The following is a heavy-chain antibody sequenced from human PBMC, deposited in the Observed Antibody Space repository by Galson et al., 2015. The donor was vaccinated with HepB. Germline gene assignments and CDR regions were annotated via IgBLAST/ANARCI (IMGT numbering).Heavy chain of an antibody. D-gene: IGHD5-18*01. J-gene: IGHJ4*02. CDR3: AKVASGYSFGPYFDC. CDR2: ISYDGNEK. CDR1: GFTFSSFG. V-gene: IGHV3-30*18. Sequence: SLRLSCAASGFTFSSFGMHWVRQAPGKGLEWVALISYDGNEKYYADSVKGRFTISRDNSKNTMYLQMNTLRSEDTAVYYCAKVASGYSFGPYFDCWGQGTLVTVSS.